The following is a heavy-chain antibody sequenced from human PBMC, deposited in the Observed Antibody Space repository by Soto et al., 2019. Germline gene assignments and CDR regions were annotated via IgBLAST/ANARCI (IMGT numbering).Heavy chain of an antibody. D-gene: IGHD4-17*01. CDR3: ARTKRQDYGDYNLFDP. CDR2: ISTTSTTI. Sequence: EVQLVESGGGLVQPGGSLRLSCAASGFTFSTYIMNWVRQAPGEGLVWVSYISTTSTTIYYADSVKGRFTISRNNAKYEVYLQMNSLRNEDTAVDYRARTKRQDYGDYNLFDPWGQGTMVTVSS. J-gene: IGHJ5*02. V-gene: IGHV3-48*02. CDR1: GFTFSTYI.